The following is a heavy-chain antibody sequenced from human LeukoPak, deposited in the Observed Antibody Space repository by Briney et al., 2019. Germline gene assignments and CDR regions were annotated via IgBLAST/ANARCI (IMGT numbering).Heavy chain of an antibody. CDR2: INTDGSST. CDR3: ARGVANYYDSSGYQN. Sequence: GGSLRLSCAASGFTFSGYWMHWVRQAPGKGLVWVSRINTDGSSTNYADSVKGRFTISRDNAKKTLYLQMSSLRAEDTAVYYCARGVANYYDSSGYQNWGQGTLVTVSS. CDR1: GFTFSGYW. V-gene: IGHV3-74*01. D-gene: IGHD3-22*01. J-gene: IGHJ4*02.